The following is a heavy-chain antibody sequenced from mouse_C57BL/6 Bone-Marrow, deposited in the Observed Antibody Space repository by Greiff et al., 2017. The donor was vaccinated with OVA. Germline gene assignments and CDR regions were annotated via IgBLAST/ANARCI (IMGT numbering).Heavy chain of an antibody. V-gene: IGHV1-64*01. CDR2: IHPNSGST. CDR3: AKPLDGYFFAY. Sequence: VQLQQPGAELVKPGASVKLSCKASGYTFTSYWMHWVKQRPGQGLEWIGMIHPNSGSTNYNEKFKSKATLTVDKSSSTAYMQLSSLTSEDSAVYYCAKPLDGYFFAYWGQGTLVTVSA. D-gene: IGHD2-3*01. J-gene: IGHJ3*01. CDR1: GYTFTSYW.